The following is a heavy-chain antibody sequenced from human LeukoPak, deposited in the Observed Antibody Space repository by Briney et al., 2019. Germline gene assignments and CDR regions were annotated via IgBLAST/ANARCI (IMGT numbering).Heavy chain of an antibody. Sequence: ASVKVSCKASGYSFTGYYMHWVRQAPGQGLEWMGWINPNSGGTKFAQKFQGRVTMTRDTSISTAYMDLSRLISDDTAVYYCARLGFCSGGIRPDYFDYWGQGTLVTVSS. CDR3: ARLGFCSGGIRPDYFDY. V-gene: IGHV1-2*02. D-gene: IGHD2-15*01. CDR2: INPNSGGT. CDR1: GYSFTGYY. J-gene: IGHJ4*02.